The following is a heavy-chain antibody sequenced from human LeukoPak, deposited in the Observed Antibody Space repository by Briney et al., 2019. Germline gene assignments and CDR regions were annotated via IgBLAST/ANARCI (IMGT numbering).Heavy chain of an antibody. CDR2: FDLEDGET. V-gene: IGHV1-24*01. D-gene: IGHD4-23*01. J-gene: IGHJ3*02. Sequence: ASVKVSCKVSGYTLTELSMHWVRQAPGKGLEWMGGFDLEDGETIYAQKFQGRVTMTEDTSTDTAYMELGRLRSEDTAVYYCATGGKGAFDIWGQGTMVTVSS. CDR1: GYTLTELS. CDR3: ATGGKGAFDI.